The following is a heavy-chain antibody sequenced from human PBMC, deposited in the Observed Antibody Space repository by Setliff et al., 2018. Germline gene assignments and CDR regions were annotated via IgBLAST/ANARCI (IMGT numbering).Heavy chain of an antibody. CDR3: VGGVVVIAFPGH. D-gene: IGHD2-21*01. J-gene: IGHJ4*02. CDR2: IYTSWST. V-gene: IGHV4-61*09. CDR1: GDSISSRTYY. Sequence: TLSLTCTVSGDSISSRTYYWSWIRQPAGKGLEWIGHIYTSWSTISNPSLKSRVTISLDTSKNQFSLKLSSVTAADAAVYYCVGGVVVIAFPGHWGQGTLVTVSS.